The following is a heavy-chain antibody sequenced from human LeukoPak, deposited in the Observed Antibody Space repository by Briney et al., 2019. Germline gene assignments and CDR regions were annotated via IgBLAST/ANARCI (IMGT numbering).Heavy chain of an antibody. CDR2: ISGSGGST. Sequence: GGSLRLPCAASGFTFSSYAMSWVRQAPGKGLEWVSAISGSGGSTYYADSVKGRFTISRDNSKNTLYLQMNSLRAEDTAVYYCAKLIRVAVAGNFDYWGQGTLATVSP. V-gene: IGHV3-23*01. CDR3: AKLIRVAVAGNFDY. J-gene: IGHJ4*02. D-gene: IGHD6-19*01. CDR1: GFTFSSYA.